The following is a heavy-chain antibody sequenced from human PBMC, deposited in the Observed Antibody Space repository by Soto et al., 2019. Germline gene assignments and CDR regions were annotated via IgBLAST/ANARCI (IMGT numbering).Heavy chain of an antibody. D-gene: IGHD3-3*01. Sequence: QVQLQESGPGLVKPSETLSLTCSVSGGSISGYYWTWIRQPPGKGLEWIGYIYYSGTTNYNPSLNXRXTXXVDTSNNQFSLNLNSVTAADTVVYYCPIGYEVFQHWGQGTLVTVSS. CDR3: PIGYEVFQH. CDR1: GGSISGYY. V-gene: IGHV4-59*01. J-gene: IGHJ1*01. CDR2: IYYSGTT.